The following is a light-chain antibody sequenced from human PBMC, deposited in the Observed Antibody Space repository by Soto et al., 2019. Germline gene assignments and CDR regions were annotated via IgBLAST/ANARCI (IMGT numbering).Light chain of an antibody. J-gene: IGKJ5*01. CDR1: QSISSW. V-gene: IGKV1-5*01. Sequence: DIQMTQSPSSLSASLGDRFTITCRASQSISSWLAWYQQKPGKAPKLLIYDASSLESGVPSRFSGSGSGTEFTLTISSLQPEDFATYYCLQDYNYPITFGQGTRLEIK. CDR2: DAS. CDR3: LQDYNYPIT.